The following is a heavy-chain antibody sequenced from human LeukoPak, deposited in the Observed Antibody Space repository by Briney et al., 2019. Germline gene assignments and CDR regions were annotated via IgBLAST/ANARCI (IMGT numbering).Heavy chain of an antibody. CDR1: GGTFISYA. V-gene: IGHV1-69*01. D-gene: IGHD2-2*01. CDR3: ARELGYCSSTSCFNWFDP. CDR2: IIPIFGTA. J-gene: IGHJ5*02. Sequence: GASVKVSCKASGGTFISYAISWVRQAPGQGLEWMGGIIPIFGTANYAQKFQGRVTITADESTSTAYMELSSLRSEDTAVYYCARELGYCSSTSCFNWFDPWGQGTLVTVSS.